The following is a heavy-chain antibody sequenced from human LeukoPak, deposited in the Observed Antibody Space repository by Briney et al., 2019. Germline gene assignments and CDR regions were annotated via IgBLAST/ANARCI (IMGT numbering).Heavy chain of an antibody. CDR2: ISGSGGTT. D-gene: IGHD1-7*01. CDR3: VKRTVNYPFDF. Sequence: GGSLRLSCAASGFTLSSFAMNWVRQAPGKGLEWVSAISGSGGTTFYADSVKGRLTISRDNSKTTLYLQMNSLRAEDTAVYYCVKRTVNYPFDFWGQGTLVTVSS. J-gene: IGHJ4*02. CDR1: GFTLSSFA. V-gene: IGHV3-23*01.